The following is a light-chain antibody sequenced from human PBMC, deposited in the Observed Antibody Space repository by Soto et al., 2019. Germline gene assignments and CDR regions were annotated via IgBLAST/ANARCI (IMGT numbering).Light chain of an antibody. CDR2: GVS. CDR3: SSYAGSTYLAV. J-gene: IGLJ1*01. Sequence: QSALTQPPSASGSPGQSVTISCTGTRSDVGSYNYVSWYQQHPGKAPKLMIYGVSKRPSGVPDRFSGSKSGNTASLTVSGLQAEDEADYYCSSYAGSTYLAVFGTGTKLTVL. V-gene: IGLV2-8*01. CDR1: RSDVGSYNY.